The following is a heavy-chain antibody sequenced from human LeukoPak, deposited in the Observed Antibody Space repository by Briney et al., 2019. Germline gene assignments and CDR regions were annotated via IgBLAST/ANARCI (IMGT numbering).Heavy chain of an antibody. CDR2: IYHSGST. D-gene: IGHD3-22*01. CDR1: GGSMSSYY. Sequence: SETLSLTCSVSGGSMSSYYWSWIRQSPGKGLEWIGYIYHSGSTDYNSSLKSRVTISVDMSKNQFSLKLSSVTAADTAVYYCARGRSSGYYTXFDXXXQGXLVTV. J-gene: IGHJ4*02. CDR3: ARGRSSGYYTXFDX. V-gene: IGHV4-59*12.